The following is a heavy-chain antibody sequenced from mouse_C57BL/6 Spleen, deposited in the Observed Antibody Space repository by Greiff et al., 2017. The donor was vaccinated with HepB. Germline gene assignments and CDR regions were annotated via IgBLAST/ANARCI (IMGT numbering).Heavy chain of an antibody. CDR3: ARGGTGWFAY. Sequence: EVKLMESGGGLVQPGGSLKLSCAASGFTFSDYYMYWVRQTPEKRLEWVAYISNGGGSTYYPDTVKGRFTISRDNAKNTLYLQMSRLKSEDTAMYYCARGGTGWFAYWGQGTLVTVSA. D-gene: IGHD3-3*01. CDR2: ISNGGGST. CDR1: GFTFSDYY. V-gene: IGHV5-12*01. J-gene: IGHJ3*01.